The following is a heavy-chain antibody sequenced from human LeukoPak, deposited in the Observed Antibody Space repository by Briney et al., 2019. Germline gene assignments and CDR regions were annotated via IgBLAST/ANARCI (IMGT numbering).Heavy chain of an antibody. Sequence: GGSLRLSCTASGFTFSNYAMSWFRQAPGKGLEWVGFIRSKSYGGTTEYAASVKGRFTISRDDAKSIAYLQMSTLKTEDTALYYCTIQSPPGFFFDHWGQGTLVTVSP. CDR2: IRSKSYGGTT. V-gene: IGHV3-49*03. J-gene: IGHJ4*02. CDR3: TIQSPPGFFFDH. CDR1: GFTFSNYA. D-gene: IGHD3-3*01.